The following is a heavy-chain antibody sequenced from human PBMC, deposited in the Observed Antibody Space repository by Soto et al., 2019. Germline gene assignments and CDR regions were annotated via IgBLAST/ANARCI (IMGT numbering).Heavy chain of an antibody. CDR1: GGTFNTYA. V-gene: IGHV1-69*19. D-gene: IGHD3-10*01. J-gene: IGHJ4*02. CDR3: AREVQVHTPAFVY. CDR2: ISPMFGAA. Sequence: QVQLVQSGAEMKKPGSSVKVSCQSSGGTFNTYAMNWVRQAPGQGPEWMGDISPMFGAANYAPKFQGRVTITADESTGTSYKTLGSLTSEDTALYFCAREVQVHTPAFVYWGQGTLVTVSS.